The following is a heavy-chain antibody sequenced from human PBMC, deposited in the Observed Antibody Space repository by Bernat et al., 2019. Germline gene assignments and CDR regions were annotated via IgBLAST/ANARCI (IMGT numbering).Heavy chain of an antibody. V-gene: IGHV4-31*03. CDR3: ARVHAITIFGVVITTFDY. Sequence: QVQLQESGPGLVKPSQTLSLTCTVSGGSISSGGYYWSWIRQHPGKGLEWIGYIYYSGSTYYNPSLKSRVTISVDTSKNQFSLKLSSVTAADTAVYYCARVHAITIFGVVITTFDYWGQGTLVTVCS. J-gene: IGHJ4*02. CDR2: IYYSGST. D-gene: IGHD3-3*01. CDR1: GGSISSGGYY.